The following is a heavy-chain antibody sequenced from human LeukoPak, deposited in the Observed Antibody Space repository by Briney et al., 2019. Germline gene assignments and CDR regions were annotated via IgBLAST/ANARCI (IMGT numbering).Heavy chain of an antibody. D-gene: IGHD2/OR15-2a*01. CDR2: TYYSGNT. CDR3: ARKNDFDI. Sequence: SETLSLTCTVSGGSITSDHWNWIRQPPGKGLEWIGCTYYSGNTYYNPSLKSRVTISVDMSKNQFSLRLTSVTAADTAVYYCARKNDFDIWGQGTLVTVSS. CDR1: GGSITSDH. V-gene: IGHV4-59*01. J-gene: IGHJ3*02.